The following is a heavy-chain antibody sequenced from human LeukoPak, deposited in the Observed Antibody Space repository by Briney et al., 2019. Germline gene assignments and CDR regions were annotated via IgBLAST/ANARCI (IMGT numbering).Heavy chain of an antibody. Sequence: PGGSLRLSCAASGLTFSSYGMHWVRQAPGKGLEWVAVIWYDGSNKYYADSVKGRFTISRDNSKNTLYLQMNSLRAEDTAVYYCARDFDYGGSYFDYWGQGTLVTVPS. D-gene: IGHD4-23*01. CDR3: ARDFDYGGSYFDY. V-gene: IGHV3-33*01. CDR1: GLTFSSYG. CDR2: IWYDGSNK. J-gene: IGHJ4*02.